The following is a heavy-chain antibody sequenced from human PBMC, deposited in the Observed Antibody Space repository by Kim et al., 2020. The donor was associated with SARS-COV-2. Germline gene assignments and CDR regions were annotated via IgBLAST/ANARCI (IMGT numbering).Heavy chain of an antibody. D-gene: IGHD6-13*01. V-gene: IGHV5-51*01. J-gene: IGHJ4*02. Sequence: GESLKISCKGSGYNFSRHWIAWVRQMPGKGLGWMGVIYPGDSDVRNSPSLQGQVTMSADKSFNTAYLHWSSLQAPDTAIYYCARDNGLADGTFDLWGQGT. CDR2: IYPGDSDV. CDR1: GYNFSRHW. CDR3: ARDNGLADGTFDL.